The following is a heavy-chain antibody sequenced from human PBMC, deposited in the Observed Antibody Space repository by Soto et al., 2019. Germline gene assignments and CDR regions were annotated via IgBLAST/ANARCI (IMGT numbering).Heavy chain of an antibody. J-gene: IGHJ6*02. CDR1: GGTFSSYA. CDR2: IIPIFGTA. CDR3: ARSDPDNYYYYGMDV. D-gene: IGHD3-9*01. Sequence: GASVKVSCKASGGTFSSYAISWVRQAPGQGLEWVGGIIPIFGTANYAQKFQGRVTITADKSTSTAYMELSSLRSEDTAVYYCARSDPDNYYYYGMDVWGQGTTVTVSS. V-gene: IGHV1-69*06.